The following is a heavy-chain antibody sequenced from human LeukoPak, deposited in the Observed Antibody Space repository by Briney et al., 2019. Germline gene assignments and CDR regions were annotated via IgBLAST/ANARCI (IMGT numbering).Heavy chain of an antibody. Sequence: SETLSLTCTVSGGSFSIYYWSWIRQPAGKGLEWIGRIYTSGSTNYNPSLKSRVTMSVDTSKNQFSLNLNSVTAADTAVYYCARRVYYYHSSGQIHDAFDIWGQGTMVTVSS. CDR1: GGSFSIYY. CDR2: IYTSGST. J-gene: IGHJ3*02. V-gene: IGHV4-4*07. D-gene: IGHD3-22*01. CDR3: ARRVYYYHSSGQIHDAFDI.